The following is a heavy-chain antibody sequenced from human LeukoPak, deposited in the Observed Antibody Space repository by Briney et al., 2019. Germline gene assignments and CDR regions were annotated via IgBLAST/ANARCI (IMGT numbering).Heavy chain of an antibody. CDR3: ARGASLTYYYESGDYYLFDY. CDR1: GYTFICYY. Sequence: ASVKVSCKTSGYTFICYYIHWVRQAPGQGLDWMGWINPKSGATKYAQNFQGRVTMTRDRPITTVNMELSRLRYDDRAVYYCARGASLTYYYESGDYYLFDYWGQGTLVTVSS. D-gene: IGHD3-22*01. CDR2: INPKSGAT. J-gene: IGHJ4*02. V-gene: IGHV1-2*02.